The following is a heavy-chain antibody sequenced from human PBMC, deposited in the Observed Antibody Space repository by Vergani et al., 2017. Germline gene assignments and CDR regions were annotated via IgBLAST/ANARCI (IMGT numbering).Heavy chain of an antibody. V-gene: IGHV2-5*01. CDR3: VHRLGYFDWDGAFDV. CDR2: DYWHDDE. D-gene: IGHD3-9*01. CDR1: GFSLTTGGEG. Sequence: QITLRESGPTLVKPTQTLTLTCTFSGFSLTTGGEGVGWIRQPPGRALEWLAFDYWHDDERYSPSLKCRVTITKNTSKNEVILTMATMDPVDTATYYCVHRLGYFDWDGAFDVWGQGTTVTISS. J-gene: IGHJ3*01.